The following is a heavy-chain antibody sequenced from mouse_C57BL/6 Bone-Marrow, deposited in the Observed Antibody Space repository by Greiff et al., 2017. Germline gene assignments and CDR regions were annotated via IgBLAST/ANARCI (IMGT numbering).Heavy chain of an antibody. V-gene: IGHV5-17*01. CDR3: ALYGSSYNY. D-gene: IGHD1-1*01. J-gene: IGHJ2*01. Sequence: DVKLVESGGGLVKPGGSLKLSCAASGFTFSDYGMHWVRQAPEQGLEWVAYISSCSSTIYYADTVQGRFTISRDNAKNTLFLQMTRLRSEDTAMYYCALYGSSYNYWGQGTTLTVSS. CDR2: ISSCSSTI. CDR1: GFTFSDYG.